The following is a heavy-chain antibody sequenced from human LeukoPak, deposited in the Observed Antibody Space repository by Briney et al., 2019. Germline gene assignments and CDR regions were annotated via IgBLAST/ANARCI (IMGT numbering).Heavy chain of an antibody. J-gene: IGHJ5*02. CDR3: ARQGTMTRGGYWLDP. CDR1: GGSISSYY. Sequence: SETLSLTCTVSGGSISSYYWSWIRQPPGKGLEWIGYIYYSGSTNYNPSLKSRVTISVDTSKNQFSLKLSSVTAADTAVYYCARQGTMTRGGYWLDPWGQGTLVIVSS. CDR2: IYYSGST. V-gene: IGHV4-59*08. D-gene: IGHD3-10*01.